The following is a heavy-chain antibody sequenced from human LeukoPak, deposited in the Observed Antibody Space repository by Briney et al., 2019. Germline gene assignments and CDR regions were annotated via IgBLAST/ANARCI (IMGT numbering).Heavy chain of an antibody. V-gene: IGHV4-38-2*02. CDR2: IYHSGST. CDR3: AREGRKGGYNFAY. D-gene: IGHD5-24*01. CDR1: GYSISSGYY. Sequence: PSETLSLTCTVSGYSISSGYYWGWIRQPPGKELEWIGSIYHSGSTYYNPSLKSRVTISVDTSKNQFSLKLSSVTAADTAVYYCAREGRKGGYNFAYWGQGTLVTVSS. J-gene: IGHJ4*02.